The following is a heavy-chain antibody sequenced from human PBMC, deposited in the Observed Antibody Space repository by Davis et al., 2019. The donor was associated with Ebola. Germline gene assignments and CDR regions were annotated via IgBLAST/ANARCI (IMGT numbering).Heavy chain of an antibody. Sequence: DSVKGRFTVSRDNAKNSLYLHMNSLRDEDTAVYYCARDGGDSSGSHNAFDIWGQGTKVTVSS. D-gene: IGHD3-22*01. V-gene: IGHV3-48*02. J-gene: IGHJ3*02. CDR3: ARDGGDSSGSHNAFDI.